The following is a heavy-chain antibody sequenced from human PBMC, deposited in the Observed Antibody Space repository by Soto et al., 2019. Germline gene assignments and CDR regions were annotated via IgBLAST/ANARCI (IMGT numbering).Heavy chain of an antibody. CDR2: INPTSAST. Sequence: QVQLVQSGAEVRKPGSSVKVSCKASGYTFTSYYIHWVRQAPGQGLEWMGIINPTSASTSYAQKFQGRVTMTRDTSTSTVYMELSSLRSEDTAVYYCARAHCSRTGCPFYYSYGMDVWGQGTTVTVSS. CDR1: GYTFTSYY. D-gene: IGHD2-2*01. V-gene: IGHV1-46*01. J-gene: IGHJ6*02. CDR3: ARAHCSRTGCPFYYSYGMDV.